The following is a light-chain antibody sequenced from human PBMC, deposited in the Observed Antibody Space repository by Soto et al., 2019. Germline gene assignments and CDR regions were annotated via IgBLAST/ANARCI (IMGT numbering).Light chain of an antibody. Sequence: IVLTQSPATLALSPGERATLSCRASQSVSRYLAWCQQKPGQAPRLLVYDASNRAAGIPTRFSGSGSGTDFTLTISSLEPEDFAVYYCQQRSNWPTFGQGTK. CDR2: DAS. CDR1: QSVSRY. J-gene: IGKJ1*01. CDR3: QQRSNWPT. V-gene: IGKV3-11*01.